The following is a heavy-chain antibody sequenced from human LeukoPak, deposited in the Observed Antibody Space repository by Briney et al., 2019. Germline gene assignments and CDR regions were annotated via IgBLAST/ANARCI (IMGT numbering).Heavy chain of an antibody. J-gene: IGHJ4*02. Sequence: SETLSLTCTVSGGSIRSYYWSWIRQPPGKGLEWIGYIYYRGSTNYNPSLKSRVTISVDTSKNQFSLKLSSVTAADTAVYYCARSNSGSYWYYFDYWGQGTLVTVSS. V-gene: IGHV4-59*01. D-gene: IGHD1-26*01. CDR3: ARSNSGSYWYYFDY. CDR1: GGSIRSYY. CDR2: IYYRGST.